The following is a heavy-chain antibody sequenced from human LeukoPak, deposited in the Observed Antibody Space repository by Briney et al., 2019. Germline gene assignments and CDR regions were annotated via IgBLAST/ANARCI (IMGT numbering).Heavy chain of an antibody. D-gene: IGHD2-15*01. CDR3: ARDRMVGWFDP. Sequence: ASVKVSCKASGYTFTSYYMHWVRQAPGQGLEWMGWINPNSGGTNYAQKFQGRVTMTRDTSISTAYMGLSRLRSDDTAVYYCARDRMVGWFDPWGQGTLVTVSS. CDR1: GYTFTSYY. J-gene: IGHJ5*02. CDR2: INPNSGGT. V-gene: IGHV1-2*02.